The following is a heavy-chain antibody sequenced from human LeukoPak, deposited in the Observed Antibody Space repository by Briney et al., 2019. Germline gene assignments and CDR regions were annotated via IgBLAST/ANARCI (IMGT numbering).Heavy chain of an antibody. CDR1: RYTLPGHY. Sequence: ASVKVSCKACRYTLPGHYIHWVRQAPGQGLEWMGWINPNSGDTNYAQKFQGRVSMTRATSISTAYMELSGLTSDDTALYYCASVGYGDYTFDYWGQGTLVTVSS. D-gene: IGHD4-17*01. J-gene: IGHJ4*02. CDR2: INPNSGDT. CDR3: ASVGYGDYTFDY. V-gene: IGHV1-2*02.